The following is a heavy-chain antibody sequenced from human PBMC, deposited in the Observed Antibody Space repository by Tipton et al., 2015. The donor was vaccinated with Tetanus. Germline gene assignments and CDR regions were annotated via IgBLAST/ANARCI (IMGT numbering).Heavy chain of an antibody. CDR1: GALLTTGGYS. CDR3: ACGSGYFDSSYHSPLDF. J-gene: IGHJ4*02. V-gene: IGHV4-30-2*01. CDR2: IYQTGST. D-gene: IGHD3-22*01. Sequence: TLSLTCNVTGALLTTGGYSWGWIRQPPGQGLEWIGYIYQTGSTYFNPSLRSRLTMSFKMSKNQFSLKLMSVTAADTAVYYCACGSGYFDSSYHSPLDFWGRGTLVTVSS.